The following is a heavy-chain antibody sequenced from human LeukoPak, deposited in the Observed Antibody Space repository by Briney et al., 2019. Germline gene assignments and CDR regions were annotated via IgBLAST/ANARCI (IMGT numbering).Heavy chain of an antibody. J-gene: IGHJ3*02. D-gene: IGHD6-13*01. Sequence: GGSLRLSCAASGFTFSDYYMSWIRQAPGKGLEWVSYISSSGSTIYYADSVKGRFTISRDNAKNSLYLQMNSLRAEDTAVYYCARDAKQQLQADAFDIWGQGTMVTASS. CDR3: ARDAKQQLQADAFDI. V-gene: IGHV3-11*01. CDR2: ISSSGSTI. CDR1: GFTFSDYY.